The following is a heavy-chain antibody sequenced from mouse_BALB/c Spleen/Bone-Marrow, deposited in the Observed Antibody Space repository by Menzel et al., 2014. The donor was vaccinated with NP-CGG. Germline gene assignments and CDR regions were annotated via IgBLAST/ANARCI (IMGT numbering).Heavy chain of an antibody. CDR1: GYTFTTYY. CDR3: TREGDYSFDY. Sequence: VQLQQSGAELVKPGASVKLSCKASGYTFTTYYMYWVKQRPGQGLEWIVEINPGNGGTNFNEKFKSKATLTVDKSSSTAYMKLSSLTYEDSAVYYCTREGDYSFDYWGQGTPVTVSA. J-gene: IGHJ3*01. V-gene: IGHV1-53*01. D-gene: IGHD2-4*01. CDR2: INPGNGGT.